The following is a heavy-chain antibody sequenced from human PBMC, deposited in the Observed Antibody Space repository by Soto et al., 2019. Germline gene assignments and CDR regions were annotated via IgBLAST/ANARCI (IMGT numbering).Heavy chain of an antibody. CDR2: ISWNSGSI. D-gene: IGHD2-15*01. CDR1: GFTFYDYA. V-gene: IGHV3-9*01. J-gene: IGHJ4*01. CDR3: AKVLWVPNCFCGSCYSSYYFDY. Sequence: SPRLSCAASGFTFYDYAMHWFRQAPGKGLEWVSGISWNSGSIGYADSVKGRVTISRDNAKNSLYLQMNSLRAEDTALYYCAKVLWVPNCFCGSCYSSYYFDYWGQRTLVTVSS.